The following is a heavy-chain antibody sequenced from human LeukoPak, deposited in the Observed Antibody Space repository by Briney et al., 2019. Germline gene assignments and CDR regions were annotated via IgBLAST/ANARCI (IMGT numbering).Heavy chain of an antibody. CDR2: INPNSGGT. J-gene: IGHJ6*03. V-gene: IGHV1-2*02. CDR1: GYTFTGYY. CDR3: ARDTAMAFYYMDV. D-gene: IGHD5-18*01. Sequence: GASVKVSCRASGYTFTGYYMRWVRHAHGPGLEWMGWINPNSGGTNYAQKFQGRVTMTRDTSISTAYMELSRLRSDDTAVYYCARDTAMAFYYMDVWGKGTTVTVSS.